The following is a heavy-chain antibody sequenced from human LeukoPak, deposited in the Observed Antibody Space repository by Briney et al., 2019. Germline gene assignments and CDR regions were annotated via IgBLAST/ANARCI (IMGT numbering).Heavy chain of an antibody. Sequence: PSECLSPTCTVSGGSSSSSSYYWGWIRQPPGKGLEWIGSIYYSGSTYYNPSLKSRVTISVDTSKNQFSLKLSSVTAADTAVYYCARHDGSGGYYFDQGRGGTGLTVSS. CDR1: GGSSSSSSYY. D-gene: IGHD6-19*01. CDR3: ARHDGSGGYYFDQ. J-gene: IGHJ4*02. CDR2: IYYSGST. V-gene: IGHV4-39*01.